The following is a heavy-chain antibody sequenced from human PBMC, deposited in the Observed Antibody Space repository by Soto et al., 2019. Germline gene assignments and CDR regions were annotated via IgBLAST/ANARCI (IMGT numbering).Heavy chain of an antibody. V-gene: IGHV1-3*01. CDR2: INAGNGNT. Sequence: QVQLVQSGAEVKKPGASVKVSCKTSGYTFTSYAVHWARQAPGQRLEWMGWINAGNGNTEYSQEFQGRVTFTRDTSASTAHMELSSLRSEDTAVYYCVAVDYGDYWGQGTLVTVSS. J-gene: IGHJ4*02. D-gene: IGHD6-19*01. CDR1: GYTFTSYA. CDR3: VAVDYGDY.